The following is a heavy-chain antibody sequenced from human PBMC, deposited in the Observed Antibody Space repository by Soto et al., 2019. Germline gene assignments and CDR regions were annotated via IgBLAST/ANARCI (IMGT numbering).Heavy chain of an antibody. J-gene: IGHJ4*02. V-gene: IGHV3-33*01. D-gene: IGHD7-27*01. Sequence: QVQLVESGGGVVQPGRSLRLSCAASGFTFSRSGMHWVRQAPGKGLEWVARIYSDGSNKYYQDSVKGRFTISRDNSKKTLYLQMNSLRAEDTAVYYCARDGINWGFDYWGQGTMVTVSS. CDR3: ARDGINWGFDY. CDR2: IYSDGSNK. CDR1: GFTFSRSG.